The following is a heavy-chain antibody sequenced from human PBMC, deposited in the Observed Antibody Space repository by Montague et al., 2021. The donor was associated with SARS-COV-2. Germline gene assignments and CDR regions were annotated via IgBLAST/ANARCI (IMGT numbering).Heavy chain of an antibody. D-gene: IGHD4-17*01. V-gene: IGHV4-34*01. CDR3: ARWTTVTTFYYYYGMDV. CDR2: INHSGST. CDR1: GGSFSGYY. Sequence: SETLSLTCAVYGGSFSGYYWSWIRQPPGKGLEWIGEINHSGSTNYNPSLKSRVTISVDTSKNQFPLKLSSVTAADTAVYYCARWTTVTTFYYYYGMDVWGQGTTVTVSS. J-gene: IGHJ6*02.